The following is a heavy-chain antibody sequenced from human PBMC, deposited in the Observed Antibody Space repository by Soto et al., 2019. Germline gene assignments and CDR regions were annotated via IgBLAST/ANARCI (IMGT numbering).Heavy chain of an antibody. Sequence: EVQLVESGGGLVQPGGSLRLSCAASGFTFSSYWMSWVRQAPGKGLEWVANIKQDGSEKYYVDSVKGRFTISRDNAKNSLYLQMNSLRAEDTAVYYCARGYDYGDYFNWFDPWGQGTLVTVSS. D-gene: IGHD4-17*01. CDR2: IKQDGSEK. J-gene: IGHJ5*02. CDR3: ARGYDYGDYFNWFDP. CDR1: GFTFSSYW. V-gene: IGHV3-7*01.